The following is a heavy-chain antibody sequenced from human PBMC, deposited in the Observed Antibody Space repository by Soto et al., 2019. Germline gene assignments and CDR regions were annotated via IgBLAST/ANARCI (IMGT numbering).Heavy chain of an antibody. D-gene: IGHD3-10*01. CDR3: AKDPSHGSGIDAFDI. CDR1: GFTFSDYA. CDR2: VSTSGYNI. V-gene: IGHV3-23*01. Sequence: PGGSLRLSCAASGFTFSDYAMNWVRQAPGKGLEWVSAVSTSGYNIYYADSVKGRFTISRDNSKNTVYLQMKSVRAEDTAIYYCAKDPSHGSGIDAFDIWGQGTMVTVSS. J-gene: IGHJ3*02.